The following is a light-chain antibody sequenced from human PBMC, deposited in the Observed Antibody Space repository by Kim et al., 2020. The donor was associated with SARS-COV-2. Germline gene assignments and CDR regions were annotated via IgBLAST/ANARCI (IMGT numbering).Light chain of an antibody. CDR1: NIGTKS. V-gene: IGLV3-21*04. CDR3: QVWDSSTDRVL. Sequence: SYELTQPPSVSVAPGETARITCDGNNIGTKSVYWYQQKAGQTPILLIYYDRERPSGIPERFSGSNSGNTATLTVSRVEAGDEADYYCQVWDSSTDRVLFGGGTQLTVL. J-gene: IGLJ3*02. CDR2: YDR.